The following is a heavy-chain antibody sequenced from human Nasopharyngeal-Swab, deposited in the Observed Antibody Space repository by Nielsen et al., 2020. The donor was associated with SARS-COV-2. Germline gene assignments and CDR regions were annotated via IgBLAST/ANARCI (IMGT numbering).Heavy chain of an antibody. CDR2: FFSTGEP. Sequence: WIRQPPGKALEWLAHFFSTGEPSYSSSLKRRLTVSEDTSKSQVVLTMTNMDPADTATYYCARKMYHFHAMDVWGQGTTVTVSS. V-gene: IGHV2-26*01. J-gene: IGHJ6*02. CDR3: ARKMYHFHAMDV. D-gene: IGHD5-24*01.